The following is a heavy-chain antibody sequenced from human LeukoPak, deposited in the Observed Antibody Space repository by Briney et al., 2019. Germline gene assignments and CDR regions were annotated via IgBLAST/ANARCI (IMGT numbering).Heavy chain of an antibody. CDR3: ARVYGGSPNWYFDL. CDR1: GRSIRSYY. D-gene: IGHD2-15*01. V-gene: IGHV4-4*07. J-gene: IGHJ2*01. CDR2: IYTSGST. Sequence: ASEPLSLTCTVSGRSIRSYYWSWLRNPAGKGLEWVGRIYTSGSTNFNPLRKSRVTMSIDTSKKQFSLKFNSVTAADTAVYYCARVYGGSPNWYFDLWGRGTLVTVSS.